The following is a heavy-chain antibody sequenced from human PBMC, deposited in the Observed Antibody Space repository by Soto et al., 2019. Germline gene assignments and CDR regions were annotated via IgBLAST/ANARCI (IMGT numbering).Heavy chain of an antibody. CDR3: ARIRNTAMVIYGLHYCMDV. V-gene: IGHV4-31*02. D-gene: IGHD5-18*01. J-gene: IGHJ6*02. CDR1: WGSISGGGFF. CDR2: IYYSGST. Sequence: TLSLPWTVSWGSISGGGFFRHLDPQHPRKGLEWIGYIYYSGSTYYNPSLKSRVTISVDTSKNQFSLKLSSVTAADTAVYYFARIRNTAMVIYGLHYCMDVLGQGTTVTVSS.